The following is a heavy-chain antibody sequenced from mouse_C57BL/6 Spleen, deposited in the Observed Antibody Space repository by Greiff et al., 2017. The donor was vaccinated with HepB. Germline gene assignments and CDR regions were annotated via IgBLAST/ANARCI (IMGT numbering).Heavy chain of an antibody. Sequence: QVQLQQPGAELVKPGASVKMSCKASGYTFTSYWITWVKQRPGQGLEWIGDIYPGSGSTNYNEKFKSKATLTVDTSSSTAYMQLSSLTSEDSAVYDCSRFYYGSLYFDYWGQGTTLTVSS. J-gene: IGHJ2*01. CDR3: SRFYYGSLYFDY. V-gene: IGHV1-55*01. D-gene: IGHD1-1*01. CDR2: IYPGSGST. CDR1: GYTFTSYW.